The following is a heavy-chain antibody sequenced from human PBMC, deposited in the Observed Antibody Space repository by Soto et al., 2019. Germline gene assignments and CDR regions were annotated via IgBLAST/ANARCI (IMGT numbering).Heavy chain of an antibody. CDR3: GTARGGGGY. CDR1: GFTVSNNY. D-gene: IGHD3-10*01. Sequence: EVQLVESGGGLIQPGGSLRLSCAVSGFTVSNNYMSWVRQAPGKGLEGVSVIYSGGYTAYGDSVKGRFTISRDNSKNKPYLKINSLGAADTAFYSGGTARGGGGYWGQGTLVTVSS. V-gene: IGHV3-53*01. CDR2: IYSGGYT. J-gene: IGHJ4*02.